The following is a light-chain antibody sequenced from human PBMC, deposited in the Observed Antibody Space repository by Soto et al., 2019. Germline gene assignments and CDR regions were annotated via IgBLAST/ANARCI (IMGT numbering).Light chain of an antibody. J-gene: IGKJ1*01. CDR1: QSVSSY. CDR3: QQRSNFLT. CDR2: DAS. Sequence: EIVLTQSPATLSLSPGERDTLSCRASQSVSSYLAWYQQKPGQAPRLLIYDASNRATGIPARFSGSGSGTDFTLTISSLEPEDFAVYYCQQRSNFLTFGQGTKVDIK. V-gene: IGKV3-11*01.